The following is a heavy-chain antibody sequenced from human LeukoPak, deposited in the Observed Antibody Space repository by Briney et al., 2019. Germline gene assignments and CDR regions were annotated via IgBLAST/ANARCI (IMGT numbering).Heavy chain of an antibody. D-gene: IGHD5-18*01. CDR3: AREGDVDTATWHWFDP. Sequence: GASVKVSCKASGYTFTSYYMHWVRQAPGQGLEWMGIINPSGGSTSYAQKFQGRVTMTRDTSTSTVYMELSSLRSEDTAEYYCAREGDVDTATWHWFDPWGQGTLVTVSS. J-gene: IGHJ5*02. CDR2: INPSGGST. V-gene: IGHV1-46*01. CDR1: GYTFTSYY.